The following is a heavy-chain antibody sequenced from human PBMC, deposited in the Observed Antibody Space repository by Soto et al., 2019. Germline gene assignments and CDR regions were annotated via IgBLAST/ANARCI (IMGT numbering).Heavy chain of an antibody. J-gene: IGHJ4*02. CDR3: TTYSSGWDYFDY. CDR1: GFTFSNAW. V-gene: IGHV3-15*07. CDR2: IKSKTDGGTT. D-gene: IGHD6-19*01. Sequence: EVQLVESGGGLVKPGGSLRVSCAASGFTFSNAWMNWVRQAPGKGLEWVGRIKSKTDGGTTEYAAPVKGRFTISRDDSKNTLYLQMNSLKTEDTAVYYCTTYSSGWDYFDYWGQGTLDTVSS.